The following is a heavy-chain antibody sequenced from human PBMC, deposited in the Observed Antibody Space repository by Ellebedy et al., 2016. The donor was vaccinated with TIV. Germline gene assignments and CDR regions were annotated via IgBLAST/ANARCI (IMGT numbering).Heavy chain of an antibody. V-gene: IGHV3-33*08. Sequence: GESLKISCAASGFTFSSYGMHWVRQTPGKGLEWVAVIWYDGSNKYYADSVKGRFTISRDNSKNTLYLQMNSLRAEDTAVYYCARDRYATYYFDYWGQGTLVTVSS. CDR2: IWYDGSNK. CDR3: ARDRYATYYFDY. CDR1: GFTFSSYG. D-gene: IGHD2-2*01. J-gene: IGHJ4*02.